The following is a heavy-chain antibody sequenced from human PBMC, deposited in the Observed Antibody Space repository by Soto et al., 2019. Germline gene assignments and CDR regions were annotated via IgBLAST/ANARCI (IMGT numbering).Heavy chain of an antibody. V-gene: IGHV3-30-3*01. D-gene: IGHD4-17*01. J-gene: IGHJ5*02. CDR1: RVTFSSYA. Sequence: PGGSLRLSCAASRVTFSSYAMHWVRQAPGKGLEWVAAISYDGSNKYYADSVKGRFTISRDNSKNTLYLQMNSLRAEDTAVYYCARTLRWQTSAWGQGTLVTVSS. CDR3: ARTLRWQTSA. CDR2: ISYDGSNK.